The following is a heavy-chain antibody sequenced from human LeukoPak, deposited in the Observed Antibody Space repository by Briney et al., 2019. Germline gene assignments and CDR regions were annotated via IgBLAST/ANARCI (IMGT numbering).Heavy chain of an antibody. V-gene: IGHV4-4*09. Sequence: SETLSLTCTLSGGFISSYYWSWIRQPPGKGLEWIGYIYTSGSTNYNPSLKSRVTISVNTSKNQFSLKLSSVTAADTAVYYCARHSLGSDAFDIWGQGTMVTVSS. CDR1: GGFISSYY. CDR3: ARHSLGSDAFDI. D-gene: IGHD3-10*02. CDR2: IYTSGST. J-gene: IGHJ3*02.